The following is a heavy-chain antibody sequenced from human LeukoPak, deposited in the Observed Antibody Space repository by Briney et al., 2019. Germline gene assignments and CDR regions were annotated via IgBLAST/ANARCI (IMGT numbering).Heavy chain of an antibody. CDR3: ARAFYDFLTGYPAYFDY. CDR1: GFTFSNYE. CDR2: ISSSGSTI. D-gene: IGHD3-9*01. J-gene: IGHJ4*02. Sequence: PGGSLRLSCAVSGFTFSNYEMNWVRQAPGKGLEWVSYISSSGSTIYYADSVKGRFTISRGNAKNSLYLQMNSLRAEDTAVYYCARAFYDFLTGYPAYFDYWGQGTLVTVSS. V-gene: IGHV3-48*03.